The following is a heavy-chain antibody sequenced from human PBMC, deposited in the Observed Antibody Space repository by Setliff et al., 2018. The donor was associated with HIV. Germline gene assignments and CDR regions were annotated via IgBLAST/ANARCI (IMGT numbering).Heavy chain of an antibody. V-gene: IGHV3-30*02. CDR2: INFDGSNK. CDR1: GFTFGDYV. J-gene: IGHJ4*02. D-gene: IGHD3-10*01. CDR3: ARDDRWVYNDYLDY. Sequence: GGSLRLSCITSGFTFGDYVMSWFRQAPGKGLEWVASINFDGSNKYFADSVKGRFTISRDNSENRLFLQVNSLRTEDTAVYFCARDDRWVYNDYLDYWGQGTLVTVSS.